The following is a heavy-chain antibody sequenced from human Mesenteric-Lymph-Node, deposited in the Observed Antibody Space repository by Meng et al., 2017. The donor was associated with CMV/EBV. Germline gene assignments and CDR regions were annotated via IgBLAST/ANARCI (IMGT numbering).Heavy chain of an antibody. Sequence: TCTVSGGSISSYYWSWIRQPPGKGLEWIGYIYYSGTTNYNPSLKSRVTISVDTSKNQFSLRLSSVTAADTAVYSCARRSSAENYFDYWGQGTLVTVSS. J-gene: IGHJ4*02. CDR3: ARRSSAENYFDY. V-gene: IGHV4-59*01. CDR2: IYYSGTT. D-gene: IGHD3-22*01. CDR1: GGSISSYY.